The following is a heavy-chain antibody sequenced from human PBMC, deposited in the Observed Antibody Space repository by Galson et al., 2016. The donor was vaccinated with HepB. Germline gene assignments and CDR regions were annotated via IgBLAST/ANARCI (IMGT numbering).Heavy chain of an antibody. CDR1: GGSINPNTYY. CDR2: VHNSGSN. J-gene: IGHJ5*02. Sequence: EPLSLTCTVSGGSINPNTYYWGWIRQTPGKGLGGVWTVHNSGSNYYYPYLKSRVTIAIYTTTNQFSLKTNSVTAADTAVDDCARQIVVGVAAPRGVEWFDTWGQGTLVTVAS. CDR3: ARQIVVGVAAPRGVEWFDT. D-gene: IGHD2-15*01. V-gene: IGHV4-39*01.